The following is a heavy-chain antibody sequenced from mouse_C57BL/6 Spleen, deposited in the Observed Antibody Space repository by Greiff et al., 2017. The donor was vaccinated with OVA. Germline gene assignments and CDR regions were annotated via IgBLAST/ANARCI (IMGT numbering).Heavy chain of an antibody. CDR2: IYPSDSET. Sequence: QVQLQQPGAELVRPGSSVTLSCKASCYPFTSYWMAWVKQRPGQGLEWIGNIYPSDSETHYNQKFKDKATLTVDKSSSTAYMQLSSLTSEDSAVYYCASNVFDYWGQGTTLTVSS. CDR3: ASNVFDY. CDR1: CYPFTSYW. V-gene: IGHV1-61*01. J-gene: IGHJ2*01.